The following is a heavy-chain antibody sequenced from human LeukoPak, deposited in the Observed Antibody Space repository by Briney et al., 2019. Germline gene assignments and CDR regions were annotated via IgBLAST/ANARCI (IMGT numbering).Heavy chain of an antibody. J-gene: IGHJ6*02. CDR2: ISAYNGNT. V-gene: IGHV1-18*01. D-gene: IGHD3-10*01. Sequence: EASVKVSCKASGYTFTSYGISWVRQAPGQGLEWMGWISAYNGNTNYAQKLQGRVTMTTDTSTSTAYMELRSLRSDDTAVYYCARGNMVRGVIKPAYYYYGMDVWGQGTTVTVSS. CDR3: ARGNMVRGVIKPAYYYYGMDV. CDR1: GYTFTSYG.